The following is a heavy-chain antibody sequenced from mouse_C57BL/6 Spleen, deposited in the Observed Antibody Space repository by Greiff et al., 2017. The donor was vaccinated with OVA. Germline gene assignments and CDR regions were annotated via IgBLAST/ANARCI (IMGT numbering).Heavy chain of an antibody. V-gene: IGHV5-17*01. CDR3: ARPGFDY. CDR1: GFTFSDYG. CDR2: ISSGSSTI. D-gene: IGHD4-1*01. J-gene: IGHJ2*01. Sequence: DVQLVESGGGLVQPKGSLKLSCAASGFTFSDYGMHWVRQAPEKGLEWVAYISSGSSTIYYADTVKGRFTISRDNAKNTLFLQMTSLRSEDTAMYYCARPGFDYWGQGTTLTVSS.